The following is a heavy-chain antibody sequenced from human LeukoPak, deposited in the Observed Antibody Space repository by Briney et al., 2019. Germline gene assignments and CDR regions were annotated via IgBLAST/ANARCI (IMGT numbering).Heavy chain of an antibody. CDR3: ARQGVIWFGEFYY. D-gene: IGHD3-10*01. CDR1: GGSISSSSYY. Sequence: SETLSLTCTVSGGSISSSSYYWGWSRQPPGKGREWIGSIYYSGSTYYNPSLKSRVTISVDTSKTQFSLKLSSVTAAATAVYYCARQGVIWFGEFYYWGQGTLVTVSS. J-gene: IGHJ4*02. V-gene: IGHV4-39*01. CDR2: IYYSGST.